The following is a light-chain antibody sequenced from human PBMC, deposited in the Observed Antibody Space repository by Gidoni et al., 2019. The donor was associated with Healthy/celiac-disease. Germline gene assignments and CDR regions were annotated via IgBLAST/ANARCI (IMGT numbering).Light chain of an antibody. Sequence: FMLTQPHSVSESPGKTVTISCTGSSGSIASNYVQWYQQRPGSATTTVIYEDNQRPSGVPDRFSGSIDSSSNSASLTISGLKTEDEADYYCQSYDSSNHAVFGGGTQLTVL. V-gene: IGLV6-57*02. CDR3: QSYDSSNHAV. CDR2: EDN. J-gene: IGLJ7*01. CDR1: SGSIASNY.